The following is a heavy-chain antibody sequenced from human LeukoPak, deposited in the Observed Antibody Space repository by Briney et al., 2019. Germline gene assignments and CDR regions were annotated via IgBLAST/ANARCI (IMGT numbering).Heavy chain of an antibody. V-gene: IGHV3-15*01. Sequence: GGSLRLSCGASGFSFSKAWMSWVRQAPGKGLEWVGRIKTETDGGTTDYAAPVKGRFSISRDDSKNTLFLQVNSLNTEDTAVYYCTTGGINWNYVGYWGQGTLVTVSS. CDR1: GFSFSKAW. D-gene: IGHD1-7*01. CDR3: TTGGINWNYVGY. CDR2: IKTETDGGTT. J-gene: IGHJ4*02.